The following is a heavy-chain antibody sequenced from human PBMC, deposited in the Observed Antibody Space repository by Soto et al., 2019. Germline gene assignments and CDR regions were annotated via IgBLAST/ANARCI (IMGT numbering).Heavy chain of an antibody. Sequence: ASVKVSCKASGYTFTSYGISWVRQAPGQGLEWMGWISVYNGNTNYAQKLQGRVTMTTDTSTSTAYMELRSLRSDDTAVYYCARIAAPYYYMDVWGKGTTVTVSS. CDR2: ISVYNGNT. CDR1: GYTFTSYG. CDR3: ARIAAPYYYMDV. V-gene: IGHV1-18*01. J-gene: IGHJ6*03. D-gene: IGHD6-13*01.